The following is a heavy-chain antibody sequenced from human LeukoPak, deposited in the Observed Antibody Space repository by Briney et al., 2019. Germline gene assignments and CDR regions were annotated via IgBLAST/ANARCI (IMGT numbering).Heavy chain of an antibody. Sequence: ASVKVSRKASGYTFTGYYMHWVRQAPGQGLEWMGWINPNSGGTNYAQKFQGRVTMTRDTSISTAYMELSRLRSDDTAVYYCARGVTIFGVVIPYYFDYWGQGTLVTVSS. J-gene: IGHJ4*02. CDR3: ARGVTIFGVVIPYYFDY. CDR1: GYTFTGYY. CDR2: INPNSGGT. D-gene: IGHD3-3*01. V-gene: IGHV1-2*02.